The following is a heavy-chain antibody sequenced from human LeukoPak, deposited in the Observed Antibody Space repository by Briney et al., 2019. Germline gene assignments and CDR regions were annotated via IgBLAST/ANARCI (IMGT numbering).Heavy chain of an antibody. J-gene: IGHJ4*02. CDR1: GFTFSSHA. CDR2: ISGTGGST. V-gene: IGHV3-23*01. D-gene: IGHD3-3*01. CDR3: ARHVWGGYFKEEYYFDY. Sequence: GGSLRLSCAASGFTFSSHAVSWVRQAPGKGLEWVSGISGTGGSTHYADSVKGRFTISRDNSRNTLYLQINSLRAEDTAVYYCARHVWGGYFKEEYYFDYWGRGTLVTVSS.